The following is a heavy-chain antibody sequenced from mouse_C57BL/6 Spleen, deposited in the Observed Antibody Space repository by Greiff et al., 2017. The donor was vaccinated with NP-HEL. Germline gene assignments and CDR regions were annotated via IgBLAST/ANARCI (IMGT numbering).Heavy chain of an antibody. CDR1: GYTFTSYT. CDR3: ARGGDYDGAWFAY. Sequence: VKLVESGAELARPGASVKMSCKASGYTFTSYTMHWVKQRPGQGLEWIGYINPSSGYTKYNQKFKDKATLTADKSSSTAYMQLSSLTSEDSAVYYCARGGDYDGAWFAYWGQGTLVTVSA. V-gene: IGHV1-4*01. CDR2: INPSSGYT. J-gene: IGHJ3*01. D-gene: IGHD2-4*01.